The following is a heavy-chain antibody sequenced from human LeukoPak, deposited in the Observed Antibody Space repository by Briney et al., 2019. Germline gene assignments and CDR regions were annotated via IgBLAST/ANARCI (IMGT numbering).Heavy chain of an antibody. D-gene: IGHD3-16*02. CDR1: GYTFTGYY. CDR2: INPNSGGT. V-gene: IGHV1-2*02. J-gene: IGHJ4*02. Sequence: ASVKVSCKASGYTFTGYYMHWVRQAPGQGLEWMGWINPNSGGTNYAQKLQGRVTMTTDTSTSTAYMELRSLRSDDTAVYYCARSTADMITFGGVIVWGYFDYWGQGTLVTVSS. CDR3: ARSTADMITFGGVIVWGYFDY.